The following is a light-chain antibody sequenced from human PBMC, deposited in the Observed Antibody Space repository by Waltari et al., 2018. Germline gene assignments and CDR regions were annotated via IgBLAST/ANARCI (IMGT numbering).Light chain of an antibody. CDR1: NIGSKS. CDR3: QVWDSSSDHVV. V-gene: IGLV3-21*04. Sequence: SYVLTQPPSVSVSAGKTASITCGGNNIGSKSVHWYQRKAGQAPELVIFSNDDRPSGFPRRFSGSNSRNSATLTSRRVEAGDEADYDCQVWDSSSDHVVFGGGTKLTFL. J-gene: IGLJ3*02. CDR2: SND.